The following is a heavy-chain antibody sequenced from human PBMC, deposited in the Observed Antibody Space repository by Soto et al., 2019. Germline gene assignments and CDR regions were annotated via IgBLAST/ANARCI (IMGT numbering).Heavy chain of an antibody. J-gene: IGHJ5*02. V-gene: IGHV3-30*04. CDR1: GFSISRSA. CDR3: ARDLQAGTDNVNRFAP. CDR2: IAYDGSNK. Sequence: QVQLVESGGGVVQPGRSLRLSCAASGFSISRSAMHWVRQAPGKGPEWVAVIAYDGSNKWYADSAKGRFTISRDNSKNTLYLHMTSLRGEDTAVYYCARDLQAGTDNVNRFAPWGQGTPVTVSS. D-gene: IGHD1-1*01.